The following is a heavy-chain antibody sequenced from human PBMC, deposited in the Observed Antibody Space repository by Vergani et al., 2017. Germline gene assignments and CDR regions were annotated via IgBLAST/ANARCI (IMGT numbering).Heavy chain of an antibody. V-gene: IGHV4-39*07. Sequence: QLQLQESGPGLVKPSETLSLTCTVSGGSISSSSYYWGWIRQPPGKGLEWIGSIYYSGSTYYNPSLKSRVTISVDTSKNQFSLKLSSVTAADTAVYYCARDYGDYDHDAFDIWGQGTTVTVSS. D-gene: IGHD4-17*01. CDR1: GGSISSSSYY. CDR3: ARDYGDYDHDAFDI. J-gene: IGHJ3*02. CDR2: IYYSGST.